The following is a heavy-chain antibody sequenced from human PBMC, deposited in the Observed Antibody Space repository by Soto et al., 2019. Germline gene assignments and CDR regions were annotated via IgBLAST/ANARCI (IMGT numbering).Heavy chain of an antibody. J-gene: IGHJ3*02. CDR1: GFTFSSYG. V-gene: IGHV3-33*06. Sequence: QVQLVESGGGVVQPGRSLRLSCAASGFTFSSYGMHWVRQAPGKGLEWVAVIWYDGSNKYYADSVKGRFTISRDNSKNTLYLQMNSLRSEDTAVYYCAKDRMNHNSVWDPFVIWGQGTMVTVSS. D-gene: IGHD2-15*01. CDR2: IWYDGSNK. CDR3: AKDRMNHNSVWDPFVI.